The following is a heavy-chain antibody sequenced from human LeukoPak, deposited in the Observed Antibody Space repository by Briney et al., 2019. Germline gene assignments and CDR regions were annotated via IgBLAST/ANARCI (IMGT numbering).Heavy chain of an antibody. CDR2: ISYDGSNK. D-gene: IGHD6-19*01. Sequence: PGRSLRLSCAASGFTFSSYGMHWVRQAPGKGLEWVAVISYDGSNKYYADSVKGRFTISRDNSKNTLYLQMNSLRAEDTAVYYCAKDNSWCSSGWELWYYYYGMDVWGQGTTVTVSS. CDR3: AKDNSWCSSGWELWYYYYGMDV. CDR1: GFTFSSYG. V-gene: IGHV3-30*18. J-gene: IGHJ6*02.